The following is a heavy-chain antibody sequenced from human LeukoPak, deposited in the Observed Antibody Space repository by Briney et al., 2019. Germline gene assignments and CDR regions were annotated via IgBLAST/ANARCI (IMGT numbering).Heavy chain of an antibody. Sequence: PSETLSLTCAVYGGSFSGYYWSWIRQPPGKGLEWIGEINHSGSTNYNPSLKSRVTISVDTSKNQFSLKLSSVTAADTAVYYCARGTYGAARHYYYYGMDVWGQGTTVTVSS. CDR2: INHSGST. D-gene: IGHD6-6*01. J-gene: IGHJ6*02. CDR1: GGSFSGYY. V-gene: IGHV4-34*01. CDR3: ARGTYGAARHYYYYGMDV.